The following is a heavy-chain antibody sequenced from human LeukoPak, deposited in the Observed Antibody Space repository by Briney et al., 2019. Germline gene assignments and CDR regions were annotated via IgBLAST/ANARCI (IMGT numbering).Heavy chain of an antibody. CDR1: GFTFTTYW. V-gene: IGHV3-7*01. D-gene: IGHD2/OR15-2a*01. CDR2: IKQDGSEK. CDR3: SNGIYDNSY. Sequence: GGSLRLSCTASGFTFTTYWMAWVRQTPGKGLEWVANIKQDGSEKYYAESVRGRFTISRDNAKNSLYLQMNSLGAEDTAVYYCSNGIYDNSYWGQGTLVTVSS. J-gene: IGHJ4*02.